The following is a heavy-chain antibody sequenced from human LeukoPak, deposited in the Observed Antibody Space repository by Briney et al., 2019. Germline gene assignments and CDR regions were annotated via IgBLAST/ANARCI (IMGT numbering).Heavy chain of an antibody. J-gene: IGHJ4*02. CDR1: GGTFSSYA. CDR2: IIPILGIA. Sequence: SVKVSCKASGGTFSSYAISWVRQAPGQGLEWMGRIIPILGIANYARKFQGRVTITGDKSTSTAYMELSSLRSEDTAVYYCAREGNQGATDYWGQGTLVTVSS. V-gene: IGHV1-69*04. CDR3: AREGNQGATDY. D-gene: IGHD1-26*01.